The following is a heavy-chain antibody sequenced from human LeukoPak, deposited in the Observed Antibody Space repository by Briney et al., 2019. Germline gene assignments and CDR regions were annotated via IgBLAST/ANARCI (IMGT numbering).Heavy chain of an antibody. CDR3: ARLRRNTDSSGFFYYYDY. J-gene: IGHJ4*02. V-gene: IGHV3-21*06. CDR2: INTVSSYI. Sequence: PGASLKLSCEASGFSFSSYSINWVRQAPGQGLEWVSSINTVSSYIYYADSLKGRFTISRDNAKNSVYLQLDSLRVEDSAVYYCARLRRNTDSSGFFYYYDYWGQGTLVTVSS. D-gene: IGHD3-22*01. CDR1: GFSFSSYS.